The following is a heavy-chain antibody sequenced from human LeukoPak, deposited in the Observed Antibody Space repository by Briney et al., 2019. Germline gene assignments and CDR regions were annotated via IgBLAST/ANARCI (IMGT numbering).Heavy chain of an antibody. D-gene: IGHD3-3*01. V-gene: IGHV1-2*02. CDR2: INPNSGGT. CDR3: ARGSRFLEWLLYEVLNY. Sequence: ASVKVSCKGSGYTFTGYYMHWVRQAPGQGPEWRGWINPNSGGTNYAQKFQGSVTMTRDTSISTAYMELSMLRSDDTAVYYCARGSRFLEWLLYEVLNYWGQGTLVTVSS. CDR1: GYTFTGYY. J-gene: IGHJ4*02.